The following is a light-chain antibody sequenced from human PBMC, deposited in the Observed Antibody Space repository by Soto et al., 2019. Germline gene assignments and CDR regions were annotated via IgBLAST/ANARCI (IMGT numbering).Light chain of an antibody. CDR2: AAS. Sequence: AIRMTQSPSSFSASTGDRVTITCRASQGISSYLAWYQQKPGKAPKLLIIAASTLQSGVPSRFSGSGSGTDFTLTISCLQSEDFATYYCQQYYSYPPRFGPGTKVDIK. CDR1: QGISSY. J-gene: IGKJ3*01. V-gene: IGKV1-8*01. CDR3: QQYYSYPPR.